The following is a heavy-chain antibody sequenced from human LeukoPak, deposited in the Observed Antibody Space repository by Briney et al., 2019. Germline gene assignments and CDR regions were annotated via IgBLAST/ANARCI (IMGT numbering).Heavy chain of an antibody. CDR2: ISANNGNT. Sequence: GASVKVSCKAAGYTFTSYGISWVRQAPGQGLEWMGWISANNGNTNYAQKFQGRVTMTTDTSTSTAYMELRSLRSDDTAVYYCARDYRSGYSNYYWGQGTLVTVSS. V-gene: IGHV1-18*01. CDR3: ARDYRSGYSNYY. D-gene: IGHD6-13*01. CDR1: GYTFTSYG. J-gene: IGHJ4*02.